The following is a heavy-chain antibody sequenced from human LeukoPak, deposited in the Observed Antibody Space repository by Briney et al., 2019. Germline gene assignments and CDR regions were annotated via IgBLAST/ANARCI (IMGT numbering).Heavy chain of an antibody. D-gene: IGHD3/OR15-3a*01. CDR2: IRDSGEA. CDR3: ARDRAANQDWVEFDP. Sequence: MSWVRQAPGKGLEWVGLIRDSGEAFYADFARGRFAISRDESENTLYLQMNSPRVEDTAVYFCARDRAANQDWVEFDPWGQGTPVIVSS. J-gene: IGHJ5*02. V-gene: IGHV3-66*03.